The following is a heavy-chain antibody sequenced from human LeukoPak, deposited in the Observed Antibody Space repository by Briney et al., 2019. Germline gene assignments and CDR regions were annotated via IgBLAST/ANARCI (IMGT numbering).Heavy chain of an antibody. J-gene: IGHJ2*01. CDR3: ARATSPTYYDFWSGYYSYWYFDL. D-gene: IGHD3-3*01. V-gene: IGHV1-18*01. CDR2: ISAYNGNT. Sequence: ASVKVSCKASGYTFTSYGISWVRQDPGQGLEWMGWISAYNGNTNYAQKLQGRVTMTTDTSTSTAYMELRSLRSDDTAVYYCARATSPTYYDFWSGYYSYWYFDLWGRGTLVTVSS. CDR1: GYTFTSYG.